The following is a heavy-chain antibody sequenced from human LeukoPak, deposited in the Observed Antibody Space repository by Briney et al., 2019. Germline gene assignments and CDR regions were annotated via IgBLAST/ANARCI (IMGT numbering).Heavy chain of an antibody. CDR2: ISYDGSNK. Sequence: PGRSLRLSCAASGFTFSSYGMHWVRQAPGKGLEWVAVISYDGSNKYYADSVKGRFTISRDNSKNTLYLQMNSLRAEDTAVYYCAKGDILTGYLSYYFDCWGQGTLVTVSS. J-gene: IGHJ4*01. D-gene: IGHD3-9*01. CDR1: GFTFSSYG. V-gene: IGHV3-30*18. CDR3: AKGDILTGYLSYYFDC.